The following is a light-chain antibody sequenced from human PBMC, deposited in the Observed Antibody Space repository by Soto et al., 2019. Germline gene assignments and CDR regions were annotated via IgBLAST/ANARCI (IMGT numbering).Light chain of an antibody. CDR2: DVS. J-gene: IGLJ3*02. V-gene: IGLV2-14*01. CDR3: SSYTTSNTHV. Sequence: SALTQPASVSGSPGQSITISCTGTSSDVGSYNYVSWYQQHPGKAPKLMIYDVSNRPSGVSYRFSGSKSGNTASLAISGLQAEDEADYYCSSYTTSNTHVFGGGTKLTVL. CDR1: SSDVGSYNY.